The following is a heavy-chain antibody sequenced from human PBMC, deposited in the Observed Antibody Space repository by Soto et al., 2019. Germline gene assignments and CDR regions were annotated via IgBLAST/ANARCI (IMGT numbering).Heavy chain of an antibody. CDR1: GFTFSSYW. J-gene: IGHJ4*02. Sequence: EVQLVESGGGLVQPGGSLRLSCAASGFTFSSYWMSWVRQAPGKWLEWVANIKQDGSETYYVDSVKGRFTISRDNAKNSLYLHMNSLRVEDTAVYYCVGGRGWLQTDWGQGTLVTVSS. V-gene: IGHV3-7*04. CDR3: VGGRGWLQTD. CDR2: IKQDGSET. D-gene: IGHD6-19*01.